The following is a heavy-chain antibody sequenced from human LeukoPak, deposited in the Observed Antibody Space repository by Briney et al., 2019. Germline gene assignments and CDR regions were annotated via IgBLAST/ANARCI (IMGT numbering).Heavy chain of an antibody. CDR3: AKEEDYGGNPIGSAAFDI. CDR2: ISGSGGST. Sequence: PGGSLRLSCAASGFTFSSNAMSWVRQAPGKGLEWVSAISGSGGSTYYADSVKGRFTISRDNSKNTLYLQMNSLRAEDTAVYYCAKEEDYGGNPIGSAAFDIWGQGTMVTVSS. J-gene: IGHJ3*02. D-gene: IGHD4-23*01. V-gene: IGHV3-23*01. CDR1: GFTFSSNA.